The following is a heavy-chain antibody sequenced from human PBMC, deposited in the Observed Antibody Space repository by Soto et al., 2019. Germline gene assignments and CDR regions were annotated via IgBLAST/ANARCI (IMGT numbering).Heavy chain of an antibody. D-gene: IGHD2-15*01. J-gene: IGHJ6*02. CDR2: IYYSGST. CDR1: GGSISSYY. V-gene: IGHV4-59*01. CDR3: ARDLLAPGYCSGGSCWSYYYYGMDV. Sequence: SETLSLTCTVSGGSISSYYWSWIRQPPGKGLEWIGYIYYSGSTNYNPSLKSRVTISVDTSKNQFSLKLSSVTAADTAVYYCARDLLAPGYCSGGSCWSYYYYGMDVWGQGTTVTVSS.